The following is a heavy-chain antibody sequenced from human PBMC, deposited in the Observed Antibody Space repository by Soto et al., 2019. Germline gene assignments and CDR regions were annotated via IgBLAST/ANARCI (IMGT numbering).Heavy chain of an antibody. D-gene: IGHD1-7*01. V-gene: IGHV3-30*04. J-gene: IGHJ3*02. CDR3: TRETNAFDI. Sequence: QVQLVESGGGVVQPGRSLRLSCAASGFTFSDYATHWVRQAPGKGLEWVAFISYDGRDKYNADSVKGRFTISRDNSKNTLNMQMDSLRAEDTAVYYCTRETNAFDIWGQGTMVTVSS. CDR2: ISYDGRDK. CDR1: GFTFSDYA.